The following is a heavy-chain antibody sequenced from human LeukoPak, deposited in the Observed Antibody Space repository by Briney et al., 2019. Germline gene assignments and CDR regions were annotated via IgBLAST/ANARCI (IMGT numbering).Heavy chain of an antibody. CDR1: GGSFSGYYY. Sequence: SETLSLTCAVYGGSFSGYYYWSWIRQPPGKGLEWIGEIDHSGSTNYNPSLKSRLTISVDTSKNQFSLKLSSVTAADTAVYYCARYSRGVGAASDYWGQGTLVTVSS. D-gene: IGHD2-15*01. CDR2: IDHSGST. CDR3: ARYSRGVGAASDY. V-gene: IGHV4-34*01. J-gene: IGHJ4*02.